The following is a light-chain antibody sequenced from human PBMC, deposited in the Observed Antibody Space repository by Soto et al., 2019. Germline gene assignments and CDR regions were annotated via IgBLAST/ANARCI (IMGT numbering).Light chain of an antibody. CDR1: RSVTGNY. CDR3: QQYGSLYT. CDR2: GAS. V-gene: IGKV3-20*01. J-gene: IGKJ2*01. Sequence: EIVLTQSPGTLSLSPGERATLSCRASRSVTGNYLAWYQQKPGQAPRLLMSGASSRATGIPDRFSGSGSGTDFTLTISRIEPEDCAVYYCQQYGSLYTFGQGTKLEIK.